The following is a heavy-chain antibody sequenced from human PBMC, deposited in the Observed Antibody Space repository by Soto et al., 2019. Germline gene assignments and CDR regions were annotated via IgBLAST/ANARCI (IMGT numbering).Heavy chain of an antibody. V-gene: IGHV3-74*01. CDR2: ISNDGSIT. D-gene: IGHD3-22*01. CDR1: GFIFSNYW. CDR3: AKDTYYHDSSGYYIFDY. Sequence: PGGSLRLSCEASGFIFSNYWMHWVRQTPGTGLVWVSRISNDGSITNYADSVKGRFTISRDNSKNTVYLQMNSLRAEDTAVYYCAKDTYYHDSSGYYIFDYWGQGTLVTVSS. J-gene: IGHJ4*02.